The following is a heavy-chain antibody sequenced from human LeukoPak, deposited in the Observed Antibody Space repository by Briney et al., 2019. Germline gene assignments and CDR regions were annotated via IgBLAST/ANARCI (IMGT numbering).Heavy chain of an antibody. V-gene: IGHV4-59*10. Sequence: SETLSLTCAVYGGSFSGYYWSWIRQPAGKGLEWIGRIYTSGSTNYNPSLKSRVTISVDTSKNQFSLKLSSVTAADTAVYYCASNSVLSIFDYWGQGTLVTVSS. CDR2: IYTSGST. CDR3: ASNSVLSIFDY. CDR1: GGSFSGYY. J-gene: IGHJ4*02. D-gene: IGHD2/OR15-2a*01.